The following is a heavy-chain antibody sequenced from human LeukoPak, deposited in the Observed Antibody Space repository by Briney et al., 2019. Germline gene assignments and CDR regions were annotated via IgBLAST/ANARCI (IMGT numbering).Heavy chain of an antibody. CDR1: GFTFSSYE. D-gene: IGHD2-21*02. Sequence: GGSLRLSCAASGFTFSSYEMNWVRQAPGKGLEWVSYISSSGSTIYYADSVKGRFTISRDNSKNTLFLQMNSLRAEDTAVYYCARDRGYCGGDCYSGPFDYWGQGALVTVSS. CDR2: ISSSGSTI. J-gene: IGHJ4*02. V-gene: IGHV3-48*03. CDR3: ARDRGYCGGDCYSGPFDY.